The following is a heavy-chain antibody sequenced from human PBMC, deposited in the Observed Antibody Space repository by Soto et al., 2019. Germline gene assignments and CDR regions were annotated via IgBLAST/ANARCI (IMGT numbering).Heavy chain of an antibody. D-gene: IGHD2-15*01. CDR3: ARPYGGNVGRAIY. V-gene: IGHV5-51*01. J-gene: IGHJ4*02. CDR1: GYTFSNFW. CDR2: IYPGDSDT. Sequence: ESLKISCKGSGYTFSNFWIGWVRQMPGKGLEWMGIIYPGDSDTRYSPSFQGQVTISADKSISTAYLQWSSLKASDTAMYYCARPYGGNVGRAIYWGQGTLVTVSS.